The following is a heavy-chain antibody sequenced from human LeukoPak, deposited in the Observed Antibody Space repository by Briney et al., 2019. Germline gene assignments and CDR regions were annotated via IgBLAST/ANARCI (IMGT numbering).Heavy chain of an antibody. CDR2: IYYSGST. Sequence: SETLSLTCTVSGGSISSYYWSWIRQPPGKELEWIGDIYYSGSTNYNPSLKSRVTMSVDTSKNQFSLKLSSVTAADTAVYYCARGGRIVLGAFDMWGQGTMVTVSS. D-gene: IGHD2-15*01. CDR1: GGSISSYY. J-gene: IGHJ3*02. CDR3: ARGGRIVLGAFDM. V-gene: IGHV4-59*01.